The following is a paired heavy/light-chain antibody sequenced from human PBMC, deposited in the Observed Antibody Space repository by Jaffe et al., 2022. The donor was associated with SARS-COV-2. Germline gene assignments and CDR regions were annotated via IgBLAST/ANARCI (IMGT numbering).Light chain of an antibody. CDR2: YAS. J-gene: IGKJ2*01. Sequence: EIVLTQSPDFQSVTPKEKVTITCRASQSIGSSLHWYQQKPDQSPKLLIKYASQSFSGVPSRFSGSGSGTDFTLTINSLEAEDAATYYCHQSSSLPYTFGQGTKLEIK. CDR3: HQSSSLPYT. V-gene: IGKV6-21*01. CDR1: QSIGSS.
Heavy chain of an antibody. CDR3: ARVYCSSTSCLFDY. CDR1: GGSISSYY. J-gene: IGHJ4*02. CDR2: IYTSGST. V-gene: IGHV4-4*07. D-gene: IGHD2-2*01. Sequence: QVQLQESGPGLVKPSETLSLTCTVSGGSISSYYWSWIRQPAGKGLEWIGRIYTSGSTSYNPSLKSRVTMSIDTSKNQFSLKLSSVTAADTAVYYCARVYCSSTSCLFDYWGQGTLVTVSS.